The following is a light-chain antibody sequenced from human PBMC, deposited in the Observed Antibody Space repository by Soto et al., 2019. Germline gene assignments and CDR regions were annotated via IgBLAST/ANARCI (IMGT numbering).Light chain of an antibody. CDR2: DTS. CDR3: QQRSNFLWT. Sequence: EIVLTQSPATLSLSPGERATLSCRASQSVSNFLAWYQHKPGQAPRLLMYDTSNRATGVPARFSGSGSGTDFTLIISSLEPEDFAVYFCQQRSNFLWTFGQGTKVEV. J-gene: IGKJ1*01. CDR1: QSVSNF. V-gene: IGKV3-11*01.